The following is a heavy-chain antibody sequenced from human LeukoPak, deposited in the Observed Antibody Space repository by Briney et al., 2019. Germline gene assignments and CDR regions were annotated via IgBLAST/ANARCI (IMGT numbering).Heavy chain of an antibody. CDR3: ARDAYSSGWYSDY. D-gene: IGHD6-19*01. V-gene: IGHV3-74*01. J-gene: IGHJ4*02. CDR1: GFSFSSYW. CDR2: INNDGTAT. Sequence: GGSLRLSCAASGFSFSSYWMHWVRQAPGKGLVWVSRINNDGTATVYADSAKGRFTISRDNSKNTLYLQMNSLRAEDTAVYYCARDAYSSGWYSDYWGQGTLVTVSS.